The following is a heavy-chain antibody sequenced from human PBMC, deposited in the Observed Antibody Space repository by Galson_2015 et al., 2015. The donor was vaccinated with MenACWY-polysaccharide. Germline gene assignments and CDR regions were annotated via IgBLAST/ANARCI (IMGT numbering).Heavy chain of an antibody. CDR1: GFSFSDYN. D-gene: IGHD3-16*01. J-gene: IGHJ4*02. V-gene: IGHV3-21*01. CDR2: ISSSASYI. CDR3: ARDTGGSDY. Sequence: SLRLSCAASGFSFSDYNMNWVRQAPGKGLEWVSLISSSASYIYYADSVKGRFTISRDNAKNSLYLQMNSLRAEDTAIYYCARDTGGSDYWGQGTLVTVSS.